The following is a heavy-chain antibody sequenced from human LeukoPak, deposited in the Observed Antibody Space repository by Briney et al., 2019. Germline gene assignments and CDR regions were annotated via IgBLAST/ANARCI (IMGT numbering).Heavy chain of an antibody. V-gene: IGHV3-30*02. CDR2: IRYDGSNK. CDR1: AFAFSRYG. J-gene: IGHJ4*02. CDR3: AKEIWPTVTTPGWTYFDY. Sequence: GGSLRLSCAASAFAFSRYGMHWVRQAPGKGLEWVAFIRYDGSNKYYADSVKGRFTISRDNSKNTLYLQMNSLRAEDTAVYYCAKEIWPTVTTPGWTYFDYWGQGALVTVSS. D-gene: IGHD4-17*01.